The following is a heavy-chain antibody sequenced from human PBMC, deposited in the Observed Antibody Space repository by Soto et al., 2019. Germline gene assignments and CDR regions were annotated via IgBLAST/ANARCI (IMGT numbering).Heavy chain of an antibody. Sequence: SETLSLTCTVSGGSISSGGYYWSWIRQHPGKGLEWIGYIYYSGSTYYNPSLKSRVTISVDTSKNQFSLKLSSVTAADTAVYYCARDGIAAAGVFDYWGQGTLVTVSS. V-gene: IGHV4-31*03. D-gene: IGHD6-13*01. J-gene: IGHJ4*02. CDR1: GGSISSGGYY. CDR3: ARDGIAAAGVFDY. CDR2: IYYSGST.